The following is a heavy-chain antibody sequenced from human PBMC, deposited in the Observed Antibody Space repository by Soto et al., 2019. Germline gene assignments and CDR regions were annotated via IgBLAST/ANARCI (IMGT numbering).Heavy chain of an antibody. V-gene: IGHV3-33*01. CDR3: ARDLCSSTSCYGMDV. D-gene: IGHD2-2*01. J-gene: IGHJ6*02. CDR1: GFTFSSYG. Sequence: QVQLVESGGGVVQPGRSLRLSCAAYGFTFSSYGMHWVRQAPGKGLEWVAVIWYDGSNKYYADSVKGRFTISRDNSKNTLYLQMNSLRAEDTAVYYCARDLCSSTSCYGMDVWGQGTTVTVSS. CDR2: IWYDGSNK.